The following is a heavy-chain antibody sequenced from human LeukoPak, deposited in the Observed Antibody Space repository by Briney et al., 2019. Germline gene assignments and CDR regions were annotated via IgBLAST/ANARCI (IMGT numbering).Heavy chain of an antibody. CDR2: IYHSGST. V-gene: IGHV4-38-2*02. J-gene: IGHJ4*02. Sequence: SETLSLTCTVSGYSISSGYYWGWIRQPPGKGLEWIGSIYHSGSTYYNPSLKSRVTISVDTSKNQFSLKLSSVTAADTAVYYCASGGPRGSGYSPKLGVTYYFDYWGQGTLVTVSS. D-gene: IGHD3-22*01. CDR1: GYSISSGYY. CDR3: ASGGPRGSGYSPKLGVTYYFDY.